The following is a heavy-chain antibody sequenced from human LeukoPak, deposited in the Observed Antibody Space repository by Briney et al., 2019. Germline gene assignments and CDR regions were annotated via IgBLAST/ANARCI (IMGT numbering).Heavy chain of an antibody. V-gene: IGHV3-23*01. CDR2: ISGSGSST. CDR1: GFTFSSYA. CDR3: AKESSSWYFRYYFDY. D-gene: IGHD6-13*01. J-gene: IGHJ4*02. Sequence: GGSLRLSCAASGFTFSSYAMSWVRQAPGKGLEWVSAISGSGSSTYYADSVKGRFTISRDNSKNTLYLQMNSLRAEDTAVYYCAKESSSWYFRYYFDYWGQGTLVTVSS.